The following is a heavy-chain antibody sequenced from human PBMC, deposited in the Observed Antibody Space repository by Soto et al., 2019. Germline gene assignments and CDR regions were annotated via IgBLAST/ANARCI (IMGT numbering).Heavy chain of an antibody. CDR1: GYTFTSYA. CDR3: ARGFLVQAAVPASGMDV. V-gene: IGHV1-3*01. CDR2: INAGNGNT. J-gene: IGHJ6*02. Sequence: ASVKVSCKASGYTFTSYAMHWVRQAPGQRLEWMGWINAGNGNTKYSQKFQGRVTITRDTSASTAYMELSSLRSEDTAVYYCARGFLVQAAVPASGMDVWGQGTTVTVSS. D-gene: IGHD2-2*01.